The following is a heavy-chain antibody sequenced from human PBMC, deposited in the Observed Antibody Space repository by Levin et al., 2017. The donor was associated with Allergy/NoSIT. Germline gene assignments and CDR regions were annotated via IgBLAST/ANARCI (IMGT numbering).Heavy chain of an antibody. CDR3: ATSTALVTFDY. CDR2: IYSGGST. Sequence: PGGSLRLSCAASGFTVSSNYMSWVRQAPGKGLEWVSVIYSGGSTYYADSVKGRFTISRDNSKNTLYLQMDSLRAEDTAVYYCATSTALVTFDYWGQGTLVTVSS. D-gene: IGHD5-18*01. J-gene: IGHJ4*02. CDR1: GFTVSSNY. V-gene: IGHV3-66*01.